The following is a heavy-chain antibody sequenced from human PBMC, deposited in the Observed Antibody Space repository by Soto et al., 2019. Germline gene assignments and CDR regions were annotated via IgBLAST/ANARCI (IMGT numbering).Heavy chain of an antibody. CDR2: IIPIFGTA. CDR3: ARTDQYCSSTSCYNLVY. D-gene: IGHD2-2*02. J-gene: IGHJ4*02. V-gene: IGHV1-69*13. Sequence: ASVKVSCKASGGTFSSYAISWVRQAPGQGLEWMGGIIPIFGTANYAQKFQGRVTITADESTSTAYMELSSLRSEDTAVYYCARTDQYCSSTSCYNLVYWGQGTLVPVSS. CDR1: GGTFSSYA.